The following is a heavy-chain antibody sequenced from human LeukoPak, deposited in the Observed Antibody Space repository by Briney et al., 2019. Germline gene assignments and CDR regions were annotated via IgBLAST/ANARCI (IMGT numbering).Heavy chain of an antibody. CDR1: GASINTYY. CDR2: ISYSGTT. Sequence: SQTLSLTCTVSGASINTYYWSWIWQRPGKGQEWSGHISYSGTTNYNASLKSRVTISVDTSKNQLSLKLRSVTAANTAVYYCASLYSSALYSLVGWGQGTLVTVSS. D-gene: IGHD6-19*01. V-gene: IGHV4-59*08. J-gene: IGHJ4*02. CDR3: ASLYSSALYSLVG.